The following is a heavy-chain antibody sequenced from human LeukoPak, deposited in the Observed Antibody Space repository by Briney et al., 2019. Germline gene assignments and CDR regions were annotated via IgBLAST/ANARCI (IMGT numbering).Heavy chain of an antibody. CDR3: AREGIAVAGILDYFDY. J-gene: IGHJ4*02. CDR2: INPSGGST. D-gene: IGHD6-19*01. Sequence: ASVKGSCKASGYTFTSYYMHWVRQAPGQGLEWMGIINPSGGSTSYAQKFQGRVTMTRDTSTSTVYMELSSLRSEDTAVYYCAREGIAVAGILDYFDYWGQGTLVTVSS. V-gene: IGHV1-46*01. CDR1: GYTFTSYY.